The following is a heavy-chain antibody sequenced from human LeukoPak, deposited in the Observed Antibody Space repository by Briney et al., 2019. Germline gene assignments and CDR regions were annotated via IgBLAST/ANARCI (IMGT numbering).Heavy chain of an antibody. V-gene: IGHV3-53*01. Sequence: PGGSLRLSCAASGFTVSSNYMSWVRQAPGKGLEWVSILYSVGTAYYADSVKGRFTISRDNSKNTLYLQMSSLRAEDTAVYYCGRGMPGNWFDPWGQGTLVTVSS. J-gene: IGHJ5*02. CDR3: GRGMPGNWFDP. CDR2: LYSVGTA. CDR1: GFTVSSNY. D-gene: IGHD2-2*01.